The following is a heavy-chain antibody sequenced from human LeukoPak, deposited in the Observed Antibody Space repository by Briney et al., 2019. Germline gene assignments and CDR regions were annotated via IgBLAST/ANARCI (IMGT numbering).Heavy chain of an antibody. CDR1: GYTFTSYG. V-gene: IGHV1-69*06. J-gene: IGHJ4*02. CDR3: ARDLGTGVDTAIHY. D-gene: IGHD5-18*01. Sequence: ASVKVSCKASGYTFTSYGISWVRQAPGQGLEWMGGIIPIFGTANYAQKFQGRVTITADKSTSTAYMELSSLRSEDTAVYYCARDLGTGVDTAIHYWGQGTLVTVSS. CDR2: IIPIFGTA.